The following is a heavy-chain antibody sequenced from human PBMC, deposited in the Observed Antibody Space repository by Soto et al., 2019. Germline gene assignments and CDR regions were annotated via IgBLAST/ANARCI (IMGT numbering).Heavy chain of an antibody. J-gene: IGHJ5*02. CDR1: GFSFGDYY. CDR3: ARAPSAHASFDL. CDR2: ISGTGRTI. V-gene: IGHV3-11*01. Sequence: QVQLVESGGGLVKPGGSLRLSCAASGFSFGDYYMSWIRQAPGRGLEWISYISGTGRTIDYAISVKGRFTLSGDNADKPLHLQMNSLGAEDTTIYYCARAPSAHASFDLWGQGTLVTVSS. D-gene: IGHD3-3*01.